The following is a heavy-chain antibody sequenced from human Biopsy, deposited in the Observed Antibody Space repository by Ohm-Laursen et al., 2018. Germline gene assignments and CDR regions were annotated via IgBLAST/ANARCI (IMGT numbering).Heavy chain of an antibody. J-gene: IGHJ1*01. CDR3: ATKLTGYFHH. D-gene: IGHD3-9*01. CDR1: GGTFSNYG. CDR2: NIPILGTG. Sequence: VASVKVSCKAPGGTFSNYGVNWVRQAPGHGLEWLGGNIPILGTGNYAQKFQDRVTVAADTSTSTATMELRSLRSDDTAVYYCATKLTGYFHHWGQGTLVIVSS. V-gene: IGHV1-69*06.